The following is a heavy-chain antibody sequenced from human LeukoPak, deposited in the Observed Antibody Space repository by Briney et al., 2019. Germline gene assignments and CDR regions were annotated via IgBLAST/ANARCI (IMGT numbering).Heavy chain of an antibody. CDR1: GGTFSSYA. CDR2: IIPIFGTA. D-gene: IGHD3-16*01. CDR3: ARGRGEFDYFDY. J-gene: IGHJ4*02. V-gene: IGHV1-69*05. Sequence: ASVKVSCKASGGTFSSYAISWVRQAPGQGLEWMGGIIPIFGTANYAQKFQGRVTITTDESTSTAYMELSSLRSEDTAVYYCARGRGEFDYFDYWGQGTLVTVSS.